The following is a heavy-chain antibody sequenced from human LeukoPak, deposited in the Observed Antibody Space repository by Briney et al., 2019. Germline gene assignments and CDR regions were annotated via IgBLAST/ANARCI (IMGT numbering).Heavy chain of an antibody. D-gene: IGHD3-3*01. Sequence: SETLSLTCPVSGGSIGSYYWGWMRQPPGKGLEWIGYMHFSGNTNYNPSLMSRVTISLDASKNQFSLKLISVTAADTAVYYCAGGNYDFWSGHPNWFDPWGQGTLVTVSS. V-gene: IGHV4-59*01. CDR1: GGSIGSYY. J-gene: IGHJ5*02. CDR2: MHFSGNT. CDR3: AGGNYDFWSGHPNWFDP.